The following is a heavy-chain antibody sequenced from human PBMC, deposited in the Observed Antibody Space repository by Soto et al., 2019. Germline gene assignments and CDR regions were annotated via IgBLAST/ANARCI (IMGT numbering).Heavy chain of an antibody. CDR2: IIPLFRKT. CDR3: ARARLSSGDHNIYFFYGLDV. CDR1: GGMFRNSA. D-gene: IGHD6-25*01. Sequence: SVKVSCEASGGMFRNSAFTWVRQAPGQGLDWMGVIIPLFRKTNVAQKFQGRVTFTADESTSTLYMEVSSLTSEDTAVYYCARARLSSGDHNIYFFYGLDVWGQGATVTVSS. V-gene: IGHV1-69*01. J-gene: IGHJ6*02.